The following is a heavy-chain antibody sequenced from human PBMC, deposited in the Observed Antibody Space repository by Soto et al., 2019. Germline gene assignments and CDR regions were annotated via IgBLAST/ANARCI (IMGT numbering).Heavy chain of an antibody. CDR1: GFLLSTSGVG. CDR2: IFSNGQK. V-gene: IGHV2-26*01. J-gene: IGHJ5*02. D-gene: IGHD3-10*01. CDR3: ARIPDGSYGLADP. Sequence: SGPTLVNPTQTLTLTCTFSGFLLSTSGVGVGWIRQPPGKVLEWLAHIFSNGQKSYSTSLKSRLTISKDTSKSQVVLTLSNMDPVDTATYYCARIPDGSYGLADPWGQGTLVTVSS.